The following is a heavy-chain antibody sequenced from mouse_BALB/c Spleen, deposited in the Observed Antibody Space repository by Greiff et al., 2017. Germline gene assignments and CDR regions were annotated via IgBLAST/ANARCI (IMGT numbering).Heavy chain of an antibody. CDR2: INPNYDST. CDR3: ARRVYYGSSYYWYFDV. Sequence: EVQLQQSGPELVRPGASVKMSCKASGYTFTDYNMDWVKQSHGKSLEWIGDINPNYDSTSYNQKFKGKATLTVDKSSSTAYMELRSLTSEDTAVYYCARRVYYGSSYYWYFDVWGAGTTVTVSS. V-gene: IGHV1-18*01. J-gene: IGHJ1*01. D-gene: IGHD1-1*01. CDR1: GYTFTDYN.